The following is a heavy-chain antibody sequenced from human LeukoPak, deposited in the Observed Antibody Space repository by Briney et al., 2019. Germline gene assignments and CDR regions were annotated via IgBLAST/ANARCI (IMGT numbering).Heavy chain of an antibody. J-gene: IGHJ3*02. CDR1: GFTFSSYS. Sequence: GGSLRLSCAASGFTFSSYSMKWVRQAPGKGLEWVSYISSSSSTIYYADSVKGRFAISRDNPKNTLYLQLNSLSAEDTAVYYCARNGVASTYDIWGQGTMVTVSS. V-gene: IGHV3-48*04. CDR2: ISSSSSTI. D-gene: IGHD2-8*01. CDR3: ARNGVASTYDI.